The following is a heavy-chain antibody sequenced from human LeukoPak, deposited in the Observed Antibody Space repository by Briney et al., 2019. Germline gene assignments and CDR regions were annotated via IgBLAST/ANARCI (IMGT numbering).Heavy chain of an antibody. CDR1: GGTFSSYA. CDR3: ARISSWYTGAFDI. V-gene: IGHV1-69*13. J-gene: IGHJ3*02. Sequence: SVKVSCKASGGTFSSYAISWVRQAPGQGLEWMGGIIPIFGTANYAQEFQGRVTITADESTSTAYMELSSLRSEDTAVYYCARISSWYTGAFDIWGQGTMVTVSS. CDR2: IIPIFGTA. D-gene: IGHD6-13*01.